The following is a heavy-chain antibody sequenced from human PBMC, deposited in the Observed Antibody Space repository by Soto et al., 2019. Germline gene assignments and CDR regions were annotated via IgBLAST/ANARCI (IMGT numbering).Heavy chain of an antibody. D-gene: IGHD4-17*01. V-gene: IGHV3-13*01. Sequence: EVQLVESGGGLVQPGGSLRLSCAASGFTFSSYDMYWVRQPPGKGLEWVSAIGTAGDTYYADSVNGRFTISRENAKNALFLQMDSLRAGDTAVYYCARVAYADYTFASWGQGTLVTVSS. CDR2: IGTAGDT. CDR3: ARVAYADYTFAS. CDR1: GFTFSSYD. J-gene: IGHJ4*02.